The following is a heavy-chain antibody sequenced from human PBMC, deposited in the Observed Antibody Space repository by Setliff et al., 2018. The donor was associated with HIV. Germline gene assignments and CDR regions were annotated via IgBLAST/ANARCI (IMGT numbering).Heavy chain of an antibody. J-gene: IGHJ3*02. CDR2: IHYSGAT. CDR3: AKEGSWNDDSGAFNI. Sequence: PSETLSLTCTVSGGSISSHYWIWIRQPPGKGLEWIGYIHYSGATNYNPSLKSRVTISLDTSRTQFSLRLSYVTAADTAVYYCAKEGSWNDDSGAFNIWGQGTMVTVSS. V-gene: IGHV4-59*11. D-gene: IGHD1-1*01. CDR1: GGSISSHY.